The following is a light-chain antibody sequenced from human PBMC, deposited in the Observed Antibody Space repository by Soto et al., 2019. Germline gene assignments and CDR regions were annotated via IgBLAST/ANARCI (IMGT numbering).Light chain of an antibody. Sequence: EIVLTQSPGTLSLSPGERATLSCRASQSVSSSYLAWYQQKPGPAPRLLIYGASSRSTGIPDRFSGSGSGTDFPLTTIRLEPEDFAVYYCQQYGSSPPYTFGQGTKLEIK. CDR3: QQYGSSPPYT. CDR1: QSVSSSY. J-gene: IGKJ2*01. V-gene: IGKV3-20*01. CDR2: GAS.